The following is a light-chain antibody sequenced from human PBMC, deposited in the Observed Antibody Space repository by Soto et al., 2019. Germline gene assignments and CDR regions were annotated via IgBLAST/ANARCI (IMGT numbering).Light chain of an antibody. CDR3: QQYDNWPPYT. CDR2: SAS. J-gene: IGKJ5*01. CDR1: QSVSSSY. V-gene: IGKV3-15*01. Sequence: DIVMTQSPGTLSLSPGERATLSCRAIQSVSSSYLAWYQQKPGQAPRFLIYSASTRAAGIPARFSGTGSETDFTLTIDSLQSEDFAVYYCQQYDNWPPYTFGQGTRLEI.